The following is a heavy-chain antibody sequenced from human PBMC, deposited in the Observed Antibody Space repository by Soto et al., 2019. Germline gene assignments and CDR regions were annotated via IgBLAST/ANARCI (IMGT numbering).Heavy chain of an antibody. J-gene: IGHJ2*01. CDR2: IKQDGSEK. CDR3: AREGLDYYDSSGYLWTPKIKTNWYFDL. CDR1: GFTFSSYW. V-gene: IGHV3-7*05. Sequence: GGSLRLSCAASGFTFSSYWMSWVRQAPGKGLEWVANIKQDGSEKYYVDVVKGRFTIYRDNAKNSLYLQMNSLRAEDTAVYYCAREGLDYYDSSGYLWTPKIKTNWYFDLWGRGTLVTVSS. D-gene: IGHD3-22*01.